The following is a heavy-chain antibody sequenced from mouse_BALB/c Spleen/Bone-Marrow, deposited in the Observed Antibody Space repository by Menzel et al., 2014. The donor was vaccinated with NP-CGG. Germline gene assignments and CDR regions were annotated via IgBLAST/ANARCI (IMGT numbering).Heavy chain of an antibody. CDR3: ARRELGPRWFTY. CDR1: GYTFTSYW. Sequence: QVHVKQSGAELVKPGASVKLSCKASGYTFTSYWMHWVKQRPGQGLEWIGEIDPSDSYTNYNQKFKGKATLTVDKSSSTAYMQLSSLTSEDSAVYYCARRELGPRWFTYWGQGTLVTVSA. J-gene: IGHJ3*01. D-gene: IGHD3-1*01. V-gene: IGHV1-69*02. CDR2: IDPSDSYT.